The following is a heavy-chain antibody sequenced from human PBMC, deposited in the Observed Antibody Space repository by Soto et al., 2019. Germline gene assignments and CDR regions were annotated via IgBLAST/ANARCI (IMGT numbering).Heavy chain of an antibody. CDR1: RYTFTRYG. CDR2: ISAYNGNT. CDR3: AREVEGDGSGYTWFDH. V-gene: IGHV1-18*01. J-gene: IGHJ5*02. D-gene: IGHD3-22*01. Sequence: GASVKVSCKASRYTFTRYGITWVRQAPGQGLEWMGWISAYNGNTNYAQKLQGRVTMTTVTSTSTAYMELRCLRSEDPAVYYCAREVEGDGSGYTWFDHWAQGALVSVSS.